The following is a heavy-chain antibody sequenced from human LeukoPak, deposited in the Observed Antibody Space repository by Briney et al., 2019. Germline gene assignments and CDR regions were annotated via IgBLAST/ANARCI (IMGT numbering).Heavy chain of an antibody. J-gene: IGHJ4*02. Sequence: GGSLRLSCAASGFTFSSYWMHWVRQAPGKGLVWVSRINSDGSSTSYADSVKGRFTTSRDNAKNTLYLQMNSLRAEDTAVYYCAAQYCSGGSCYPRYWGQGSLVTVSS. D-gene: IGHD2-15*01. CDR1: GFTFSSYW. CDR3: AAQYCSGGSCYPRY. CDR2: INSDGSST. V-gene: IGHV3-74*01.